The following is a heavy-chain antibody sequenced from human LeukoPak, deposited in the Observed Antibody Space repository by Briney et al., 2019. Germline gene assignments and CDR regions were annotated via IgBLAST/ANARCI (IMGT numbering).Heavy chain of an antibody. CDR1: GASITDYS. D-gene: IGHD6-19*01. J-gene: IGHJ4*02. CDR3: ARVSAITLAAFDF. Sequence: PSETLSPTCTVSGASITDYSWSWIRQPAGKGLEWIGRVYTSGSPNYNPSLKSRVAMSVDTSKKQFSLEVRSVTAADTALYYCARVSAITLAAFDFWGQGILVTVSS. CDR2: VYTSGSP. V-gene: IGHV4-4*07.